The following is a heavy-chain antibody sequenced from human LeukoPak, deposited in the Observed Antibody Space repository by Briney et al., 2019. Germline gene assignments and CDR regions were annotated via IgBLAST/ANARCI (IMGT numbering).Heavy chain of an antibody. V-gene: IGHV3-30*19. CDR3: ARDLRIAV. CDR2: ISYDGSNK. Sequence: GGSLRLSCAASGFTFSNYGMHWVRQAPGKGLEWVAVISYDGSNKYYADSVKGRFTISRDNSKNTLYLQMNSLRAEDTAVYYCARDLRIAVWGQGTLVTVSS. CDR1: GFTFSNYG. J-gene: IGHJ4*02. D-gene: IGHD6-19*01.